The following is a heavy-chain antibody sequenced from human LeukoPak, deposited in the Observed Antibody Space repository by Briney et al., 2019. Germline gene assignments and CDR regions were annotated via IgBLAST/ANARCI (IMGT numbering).Heavy chain of an antibody. CDR2: INHSGST. CDR3: ARVEAYGDYVLNWFDP. CDR1: GGSFSGCY. D-gene: IGHD4-17*01. J-gene: IGHJ5*02. V-gene: IGHV4-34*01. Sequence: SETLSLTCAVYGGSFSGCYWSWIRQPPGKGLEWIGEINHSGSTNYNPSPKSRVTISVDTSKNQFSLKLSSVTAADTAVYYCARVEAYGDYVLNWFDPWGQGTLVTVSS.